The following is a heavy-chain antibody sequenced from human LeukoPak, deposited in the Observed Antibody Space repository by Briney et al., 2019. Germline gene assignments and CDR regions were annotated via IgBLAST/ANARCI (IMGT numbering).Heavy chain of an antibody. CDR1: GFTFSSYS. CDR3: AKSVAGYCSTTSCPGLYYGLDV. J-gene: IGHJ6*02. V-gene: IGHV3-21*04. CDR2: ISSSSSYI. D-gene: IGHD2-2*01. Sequence: GGSLRLSCAASGFTFSSYSMNWVRQAPGKGLEWVSSISSSSSYIYYADSVKGRFTISRDNSKNTLYLQMNSLRAEDTAVYYCAKSVAGYCSTTSCPGLYYGLDVWGQGTTVTVSS.